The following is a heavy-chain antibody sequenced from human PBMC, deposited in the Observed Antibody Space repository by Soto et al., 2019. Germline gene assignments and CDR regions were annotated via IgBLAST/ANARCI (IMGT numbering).Heavy chain of an antibody. Sequence: SVKVSCKASGGTFSSYAISWVRQAPGQGLEWMGGIIPIFGTANYAQKFQGRVTITADESTTTAYMELSGLRSEDTAVYYRARDKDRLQLGGNYYYIMDVWGQGTTVTVSS. CDR2: IIPIFGTA. CDR3: ARDKDRLQLGGNYYYIMDV. D-gene: IGHD4-4*01. V-gene: IGHV1-69*13. J-gene: IGHJ6*02. CDR1: GGTFSSYA.